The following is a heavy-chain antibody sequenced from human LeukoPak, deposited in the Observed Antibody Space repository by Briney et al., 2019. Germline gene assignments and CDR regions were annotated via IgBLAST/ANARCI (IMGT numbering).Heavy chain of an antibody. J-gene: IGHJ3*02. CDR2: IYHSGST. Sequence: SETLSLTCTVSGGSISSGGYYWSWIRQPPGKGLEWIGYIYHSGSTYYNPSLKSRVTISVDRSKNQFSLKLSSVTAADTAVYYCARGPMVRGVIMGAFDIWGQGTMVTVSS. D-gene: IGHD3-10*01. V-gene: IGHV4-30-2*01. CDR1: GGSISSGGYY. CDR3: ARGPMVRGVIMGAFDI.